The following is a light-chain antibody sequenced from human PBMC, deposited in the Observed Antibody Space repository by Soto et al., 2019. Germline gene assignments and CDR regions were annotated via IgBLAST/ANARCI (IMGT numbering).Light chain of an antibody. CDR1: QSVSSSH. J-gene: IGKJ1*01. CDR3: QQGNTWPWT. Sequence: EIVLTQSPGTLSLSPGERATLSCRASQSVSSSHLAWYQQKPGQAPRLLIYGATSRATGIPGRFSGSGSGTDFTLIISSLEPEDFAFYYCQQGNTWPWTFGQGTNV. V-gene: IGKV3D-20*02. CDR2: GAT.